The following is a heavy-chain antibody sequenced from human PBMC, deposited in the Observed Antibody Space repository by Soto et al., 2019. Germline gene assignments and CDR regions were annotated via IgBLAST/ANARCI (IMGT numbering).Heavy chain of an antibody. CDR3: ARHIAARPGPSGDLSYYYYYGMDV. Sequence: EVQLVQSGAEVKKPGESLRISCKGSGYSFTSYWISWVRQMPGKGLEWMGRIDPSDSYTNYSPSFQGHVTISADKSISTADLQWSSLKASDTAMYYCARHIAARPGPSGDLSYYYYYGMDVWGQGTSVTVSS. CDR1: GYSFTSYW. CDR2: IDPSDSYT. J-gene: IGHJ6*02. V-gene: IGHV5-10-1*03. D-gene: IGHD6-6*01.